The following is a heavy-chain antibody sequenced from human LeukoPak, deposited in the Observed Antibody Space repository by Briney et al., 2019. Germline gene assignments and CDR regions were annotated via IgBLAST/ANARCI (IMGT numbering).Heavy chain of an antibody. J-gene: IGHJ3*02. CDR2: INSDGSST. CDR3: AREHDYGDYVDAFDI. D-gene: IGHD4-17*01. V-gene: IGHV3-74*01. CDR1: GFTFSSYR. Sequence: GGSLRLSCAASGFTFSSYRMHWVRQAPGKGLVWVSRINSDGSSTSYADSVKGRFTISRDNAKNTLYLQMNSLRAEDTAVYYCAREHDYGDYVDAFDIWGQGTMVTVSS.